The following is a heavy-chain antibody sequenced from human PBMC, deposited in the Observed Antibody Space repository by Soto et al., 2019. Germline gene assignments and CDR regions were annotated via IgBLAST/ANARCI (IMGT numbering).Heavy chain of an antibody. D-gene: IGHD3-16*01. CDR2: IKPDGNAK. Sequence: PGGFLRLSCAASGFTFSTYWRNWVRQAPGRGLEWVGNIKPDGNAKYYVGSVKGRFTISRDNAKNSLYLQMNSLRAEDTAVYYCARGYDWALDMWGQGTMVTVSS. CDR3: ARGYDWALDM. J-gene: IGHJ3*02. CDR1: GFTFSTYW. V-gene: IGHV3-7*01.